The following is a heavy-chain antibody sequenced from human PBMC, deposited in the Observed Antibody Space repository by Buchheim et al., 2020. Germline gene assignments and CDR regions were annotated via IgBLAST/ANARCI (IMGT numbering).Heavy chain of an antibody. CDR1: EFTYSSYW. J-gene: IGHJ6*02. Sequence: DVQLVESGGGLVQPGGSLRLSCAASEFTYSSYWMSWVRQAPGKGLEWVAIINQAGSQKYFVESVKGRFIISRDNAKNSLYLQMNSLRAEDTAVYYCARALKGTIFLSSGAYYGMDVWGQGTT. V-gene: IGHV3-7*01. CDR3: ARALKGTIFLSSGAYYGMDV. D-gene: IGHD3-9*01. CDR2: INQAGSQK.